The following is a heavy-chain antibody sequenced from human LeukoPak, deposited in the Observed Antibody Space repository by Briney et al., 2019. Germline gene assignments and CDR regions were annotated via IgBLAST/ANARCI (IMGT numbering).Heavy chain of an antibody. CDR1: SGSISSYY. Sequence: SETLSLTCTVSSGSISSYYWSWIRQPPGKGLEWIGEINHSGSTNYNPSLKSRVTISVDTSKNQFSLKLSSVTAADTAVYYCAREMVVAATPSFDYWGQGTLVTVSS. J-gene: IGHJ4*02. D-gene: IGHD2-15*01. CDR2: INHSGST. CDR3: AREMVVAATPSFDY. V-gene: IGHV4-34*01.